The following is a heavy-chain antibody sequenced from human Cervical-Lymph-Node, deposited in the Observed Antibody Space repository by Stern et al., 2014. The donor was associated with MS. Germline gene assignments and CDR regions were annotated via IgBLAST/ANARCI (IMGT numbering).Heavy chain of an antibody. CDR2: INTNSGNP. CDR3: ARAPAGEQWLVRVAFDS. Sequence: QVQLVQSESELKKPGASVKVSCKTSGYTFNKFAMNWVRQAPGQGLEWMGWINTNSGNPTYAQGFTGRFVFSLDPSVSTAYLQINSLKADDTAVYYCARAPAGEQWLVRVAFDSWGQGTLVTVSS. D-gene: IGHD6-19*01. CDR1: GYTFNKFA. J-gene: IGHJ4*02. V-gene: IGHV7-4-1*02.